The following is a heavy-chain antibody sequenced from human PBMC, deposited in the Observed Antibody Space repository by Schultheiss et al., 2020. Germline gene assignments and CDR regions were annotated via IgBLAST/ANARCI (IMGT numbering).Heavy chain of an antibody. V-gene: IGHV3-30*03. CDR1: GFTFSSYS. J-gene: IGHJ3*02. D-gene: IGHD1-14*01. CDR3: ARDDNGADALDI. CDR2: ISYDGYNR. Sequence: GGSLRLSCAASGFTFSSYSMNWVRQAPGKGLEWVAAISYDGYNRYYADSVTGRFSVSRDNSKNTLYLEMNSLGVEDAAVYYCARDDNGADALDIWGHGTMVTFSS.